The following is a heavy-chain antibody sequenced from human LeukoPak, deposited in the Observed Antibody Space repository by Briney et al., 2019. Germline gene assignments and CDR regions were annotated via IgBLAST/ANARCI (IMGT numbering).Heavy chain of an antibody. CDR1: GFTFGNYW. J-gene: IGHJ4*02. Sequence: GGSLRLSCAASGFTFGNYWMSWVRQAPGKGLEWVANIKLDGSEKYYVDSVRGRFTISRDNSKNTLYLQMNNLRAEDTAVYYCASVGVSAGYWGQGTLVTVSS. D-gene: IGHD3-16*01. CDR3: ASVGVSAGY. V-gene: IGHV3-7*05. CDR2: IKLDGSEK.